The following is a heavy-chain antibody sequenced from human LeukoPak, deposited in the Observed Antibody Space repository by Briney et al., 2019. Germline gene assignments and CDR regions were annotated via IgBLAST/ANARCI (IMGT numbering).Heavy chain of an antibody. Sequence: GGSLRLSCAASGFTFSSYAMSWVRQAPGKGLEWVSGISGSAGSKYYADSVKGRFTISRDNSKNTLYLQMNSLRAEDTAVYYCAKASAMIVVSEYFQHWGQGTLVTVSS. CDR1: GFTFSSYA. V-gene: IGHV3-23*01. CDR3: AKASAMIVVSEYFQH. D-gene: IGHD3-22*01. CDR2: ISGSAGSK. J-gene: IGHJ1*01.